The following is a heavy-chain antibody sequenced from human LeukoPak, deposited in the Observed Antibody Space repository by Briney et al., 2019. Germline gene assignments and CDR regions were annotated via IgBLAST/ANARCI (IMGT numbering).Heavy chain of an antibody. CDR2: FSGRGGST. V-gene: IGHV3-23*01. CDR3: AKSRSPGFDY. J-gene: IGHJ4*02. CDR1: GFTFSSHG. Sequence: HPGETLRLSCAASGFTFSSHGMNWVRQAPGKGLEWVSAFSGRGGSTYYADSVKGRFTISRDNSKNTLYLQMNSLRAEDTAVYYCAKSRSPGFDYWGQGTLVTVSS.